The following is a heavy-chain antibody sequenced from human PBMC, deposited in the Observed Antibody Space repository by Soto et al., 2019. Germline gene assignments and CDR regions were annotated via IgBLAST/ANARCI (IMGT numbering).Heavy chain of an antibody. CDR3: ATSNWFDP. CDR2: IYYSGST. J-gene: IGHJ5*02. CDR1: GGSISSRGYY. Sequence: QLQLQESGPGLVKPSETLSLTCTVSGGSISSRGYYWGWIRQPPGKGLEWIGTIYYSGSTYYNPSXKSTVTISVDTSKNQFSLKLSSVTAADTAVYYCATSNWFDPWGQGTLVTVSS. V-gene: IGHV4-39*01.